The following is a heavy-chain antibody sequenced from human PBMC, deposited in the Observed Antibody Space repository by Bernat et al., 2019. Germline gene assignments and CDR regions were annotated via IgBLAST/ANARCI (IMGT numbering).Heavy chain of an antibody. D-gene: IGHD2-8*01. V-gene: IGHV3-15*01. Sequence: EVQLLVSGGGLVKPGGSLRLSCAASGFTFIDAWMNWVRQALGKGLEFIGRIKSKADGGTTDYAAPVKGRFTISRDDSQNMVYLQMNDLKTDDTALYYCTNKQTHRECNGEDCYDSWGQGALVTVSS. CDR2: IKSKADGGTT. J-gene: IGHJ4*02. CDR1: GFTFIDAW. CDR3: TNKQTHRECNGEDCYDS.